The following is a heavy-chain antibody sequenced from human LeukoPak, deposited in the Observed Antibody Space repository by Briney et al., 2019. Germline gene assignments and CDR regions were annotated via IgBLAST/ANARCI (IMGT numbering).Heavy chain of an antibody. CDR3: ARSER. CDR2: NNADGSRK. J-gene: IGHJ4*02. V-gene: IGHV3-7*01. Sequence: GGSLRLSCALSGFTSNSLSWMGWVRQAPGNGLEWVANNNADGSRKYYVDYVKGRFTIYKDNAKKSLYLERNSRTAEDTAVYYCARSERWGQGTLVTVSS. CDR1: GFTSNSLSW.